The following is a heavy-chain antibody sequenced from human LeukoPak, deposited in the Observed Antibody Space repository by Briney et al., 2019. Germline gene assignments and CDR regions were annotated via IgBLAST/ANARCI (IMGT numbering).Heavy chain of an antibody. CDR3: ARGQGFGWYYFDY. Sequence: SETLSLTCTVSGGSVSSGSNCWGWIRQPPGKGLEWIGYIYYSGSTNYNPSLKSRVTISVDTSKNQFSLRLISVTAADTAVYCCARGQGFGWYYFDYWGQGTLVTVSS. J-gene: IGHJ4*02. V-gene: IGHV4-61*01. CDR1: GGSVSSGSNC. D-gene: IGHD6-19*01. CDR2: IYYSGST.